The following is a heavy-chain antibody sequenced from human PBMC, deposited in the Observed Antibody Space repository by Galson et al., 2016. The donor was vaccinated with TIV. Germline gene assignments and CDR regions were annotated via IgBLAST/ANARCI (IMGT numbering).Heavy chain of an antibody. Sequence: SLRLSCAASGFTFSGHSMNWVRQAPGKGLEWVSSISVSSDYIYYGDSVKGRFTISRDNAKKSLFLQMNSLRVEDTALYYCARVIGYWEGYFAMDVWGQGTTVTV. J-gene: IGHJ6*02. CDR2: ISVSSDYI. CDR3: ARVIGYWEGYFAMDV. CDR1: GFTFSGHS. D-gene: IGHD2-15*01. V-gene: IGHV3-21*01.